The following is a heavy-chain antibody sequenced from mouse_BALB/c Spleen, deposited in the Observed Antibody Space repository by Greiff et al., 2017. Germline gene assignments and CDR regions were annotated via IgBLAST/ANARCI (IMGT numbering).Heavy chain of an antibody. Sequence: VQLKESGGGLVQPGGSLKLSCAASGFTFSSYGMSWVRQTPDKRLELVATINSNGGSTYYPDSVKGRFTISRDNAKNTLYLQMSSLKSEDTAMYYCARDRGNYAMDYWGQGTSVTVSS. D-gene: IGHD3-1*01. J-gene: IGHJ4*01. V-gene: IGHV5-6-3*01. CDR2: INSNGGST. CDR1: GFTFSSYG. CDR3: ARDRGNYAMDY.